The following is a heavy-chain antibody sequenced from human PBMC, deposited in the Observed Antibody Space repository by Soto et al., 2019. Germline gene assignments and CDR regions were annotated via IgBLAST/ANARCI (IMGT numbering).Heavy chain of an antibody. CDR3: APHSNYFVPNPS. CDR2: ILPVSAPP. J-gene: IGHJ4*02. Sequence: QVQLVQSGAEVKKPGSSVRVSCKASGGTLNNYAINWVRQAPGQGLEWMGGILPVSAPPDYAQKFQGRVSIPAAHPTLKVYWAVSRLKPDATPFFFCAPHSNYFVPNPSGGRGTLVTVPP. D-gene: IGHD3-10*02. V-gene: IGHV1-69*01. CDR1: GGTLNNYA.